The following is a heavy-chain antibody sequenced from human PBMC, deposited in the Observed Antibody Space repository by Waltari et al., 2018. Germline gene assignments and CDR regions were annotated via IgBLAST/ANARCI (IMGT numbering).Heavy chain of an antibody. CDR3: ARDLTFGGVIVRDYFDY. Sequence: QVQLVQSGAEVKKPGSSVKVSCKASGGTFSSYAISWVRTAPGQGLEGMGGIIPIVGTANYAQKCQGRVTITADKATNTAYMELSSLRSEDTAVYYCARDLTFGGVIVRDYFDYWGQGTLVTVSS. J-gene: IGHJ4*02. D-gene: IGHD3-16*02. V-gene: IGHV1-69*14. CDR1: GGTFSSYA. CDR2: IIPIVGTA.